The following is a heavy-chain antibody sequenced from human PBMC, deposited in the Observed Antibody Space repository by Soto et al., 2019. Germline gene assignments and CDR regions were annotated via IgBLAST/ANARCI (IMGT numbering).Heavy chain of an antibody. CDR1: GNTDTIYF. CDR2: INSVSGGT. CDR3: ARGGSYYAL. D-gene: IGHD1-26*01. J-gene: IGHJ4*02. V-gene: IGHV1-2*02. Sequence: QVQLVQSGAEVKQPGAAVRVSCKASGNTDTIYFIHWLRQAPGQGPEWLGWINSVSGGTNYAHNFLGRVTMTRDRSTTTAFMERRVLRSDDTAVYYCARGGSYYALWGQGTLVTVSS.